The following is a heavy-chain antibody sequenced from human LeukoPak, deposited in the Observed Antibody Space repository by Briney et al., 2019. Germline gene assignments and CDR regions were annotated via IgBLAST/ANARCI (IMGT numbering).Heavy chain of an antibody. CDR3: ARARYDILTGYSPSYYFDY. D-gene: IGHD3-9*01. J-gene: IGHJ4*02. Sequence: ASGTLSLTCAVSGGSISSSNWWSWVRQPPGQGLEWIGEIYHSGSTNYNPSLKSQVTISVDKSKNQFSLKLSSVTAADTAVYYCARARYDILTGYSPSYYFDYWGQGTLVTVSS. CDR2: IYHSGST. V-gene: IGHV4-4*02. CDR1: GGSISSSNW.